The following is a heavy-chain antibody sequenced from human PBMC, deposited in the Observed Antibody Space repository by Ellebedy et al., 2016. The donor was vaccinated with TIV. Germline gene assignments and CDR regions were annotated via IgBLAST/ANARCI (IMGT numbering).Heavy chain of an antibody. CDR2: ISSSSSYI. CDR3: ARDGDSSSLETWGTEYYFDY. CDR1: GFTFSSYS. J-gene: IGHJ4*02. D-gene: IGHD6-6*01. V-gene: IGHV3-21*01. Sequence: GESLKISCAASGFTFSSYSMNWVRQAPGKGLEWVSSISSSSSYIYYADSVKGRFTISRDNAKNSLYLQMNSLRAEDTAVYYCARDGDSSSLETWGTEYYFDYWGQGTLVTVSS.